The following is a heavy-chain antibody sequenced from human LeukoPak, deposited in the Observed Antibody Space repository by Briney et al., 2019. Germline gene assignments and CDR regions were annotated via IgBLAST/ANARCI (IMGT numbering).Heavy chain of an antibody. V-gene: IGHV3-23*01. CDR3: AKDSYGVPLRDAFDI. Sequence: GGSLRLSCAASGFTFSSYAMSWVRQAPGKGLKWVSTINDNGAGTYYADSVKGRFTISRDNSKNTLYLQMSSLRAEDTAVYYCAKDSYGVPLRDAFDIWGQGTMVTVSS. CDR1: GFTFSSYA. D-gene: IGHD4-17*01. CDR2: INDNGAGT. J-gene: IGHJ3*02.